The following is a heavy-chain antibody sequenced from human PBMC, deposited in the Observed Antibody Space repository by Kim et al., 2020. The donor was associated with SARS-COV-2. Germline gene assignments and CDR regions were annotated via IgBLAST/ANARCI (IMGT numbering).Heavy chain of an antibody. Sequence: GGSLRLSCAASGFTFSSYAMSWVRQAPGKGLEWVSAISGSGGSTYYADSVKGRFTISRDNSKNTLYLQMNSLRAEDTAVYYCAKDSQPYYYDSSGYFDIWGQGTMVTVSS. CDR3: AKDSQPYYYDSSGYFDI. D-gene: IGHD3-22*01. V-gene: IGHV3-23*01. J-gene: IGHJ3*02. CDR1: GFTFSSYA. CDR2: ISGSGGST.